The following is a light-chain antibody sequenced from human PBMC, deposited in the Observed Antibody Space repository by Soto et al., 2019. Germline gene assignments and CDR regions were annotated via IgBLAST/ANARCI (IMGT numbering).Light chain of an antibody. J-gene: IGLJ1*01. CDR2: EVS. CDR1: SSDVGGYNY. Sequence: QSALTQPPSASGSRGQSVTISCTGTSSDVGGYNYVSWYQQHPGKAPKLMIYEVSERPSGVPDRFSGSKSSNTASLTVSGLQAEDEADYYCSSYAGSNNFVFGTGTKVTV. CDR3: SSYAGSNNFV. V-gene: IGLV2-8*01.